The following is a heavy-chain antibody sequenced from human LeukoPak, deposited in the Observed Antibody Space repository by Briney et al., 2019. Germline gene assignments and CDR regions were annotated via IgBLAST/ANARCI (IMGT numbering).Heavy chain of an antibody. CDR2: ISYDGSDK. V-gene: IGHV3-30*03. CDR1: GFTFNNYG. Sequence: PGGSLRLSCAASGFTFNNYGIHWVRQAPGKGLEWVAVISYDGSDKYYADSVRGRFTISRDNSKNTLYLQMNRLRAEDTAVYYCTVFHIWGQGTMVTVSS. J-gene: IGHJ3*02. CDR3: TVFHI.